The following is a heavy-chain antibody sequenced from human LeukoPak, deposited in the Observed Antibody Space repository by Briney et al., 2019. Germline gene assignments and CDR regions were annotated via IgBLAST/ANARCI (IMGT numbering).Heavy chain of an antibody. CDR3: TTGLYSSGWRGKDYYFDY. D-gene: IGHD6-19*01. CDR1: GFTFSNAW. Sequence: MSGGSLRLSCAASGFTFSNAWMSWVRQAPGKGLEWVGRIKSKTDGGTTDYAAPAKGRFTISRDDSKNTLYLQMNSLKTEDTAVYYCTTGLYSSGWRGKDYYFDYWGQGTLVTVSS. J-gene: IGHJ4*02. CDR2: IKSKTDGGTT. V-gene: IGHV3-15*01.